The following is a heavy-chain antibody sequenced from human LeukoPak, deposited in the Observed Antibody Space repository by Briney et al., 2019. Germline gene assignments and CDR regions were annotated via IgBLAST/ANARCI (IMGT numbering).Heavy chain of an antibody. J-gene: IGHJ3*02. Sequence: GESLKISCKGSGYSFTSYWIGWVRQMPGKGLEWMVVIYPGDSDTRYSPSFQGQVTMSADKSITTAYLQWSSLKASDTAVYYCARDKVSYYYDSSGYYYVRAFDIWGQGTMVTVSS. CDR1: GYSFTSYW. CDR2: IYPGDSDT. D-gene: IGHD3-22*01. V-gene: IGHV5-51*01. CDR3: ARDKVSYYYDSSGYYYVRAFDI.